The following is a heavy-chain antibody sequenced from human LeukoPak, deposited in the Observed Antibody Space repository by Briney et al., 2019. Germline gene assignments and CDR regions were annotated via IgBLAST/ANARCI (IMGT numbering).Heavy chain of an antibody. J-gene: IGHJ6*02. CDR1: GGSISSGGYS. CDR3: ARDSRGSGWSYGVDV. V-gene: IGHV4-30-2*01. CDR2: IYHSGST. D-gene: IGHD6-19*01. Sequence: SETLSLTCAVSGGSISSGGYSWSWIRQPPGKGLEWIGYIYHSGSTNYNPSLKSRVTISVDKSKNQFSLKLSSVTAADTAVYYCARDSRGSGWSYGVDVWGQGTTVTVSS.